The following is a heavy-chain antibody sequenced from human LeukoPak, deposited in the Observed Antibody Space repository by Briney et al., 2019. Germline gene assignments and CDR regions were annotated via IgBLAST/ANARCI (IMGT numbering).Heavy chain of an antibody. CDR1: GVSVSGGNYF. Sequence: NASETLSLTCTVSGVSVSGGNYFWSWIRQPPGKGLEWIGYIYYSGSTNYNPSLKSRLTISVDTSKNQFSLKLNSVTAADTAVYYCARDYHSNNWYYFDYWGQGTLVAVSS. D-gene: IGHD6-13*01. J-gene: IGHJ4*02. V-gene: IGHV4-61*01. CDR2: IYYSGST. CDR3: ARDYHSNNWYYFDY.